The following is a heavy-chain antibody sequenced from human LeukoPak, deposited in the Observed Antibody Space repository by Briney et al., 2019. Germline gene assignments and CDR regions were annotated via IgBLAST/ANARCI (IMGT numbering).Heavy chain of an antibody. V-gene: IGHV4-59*01. D-gene: IGHD3-10*01. J-gene: IGHJ4*02. CDR1: GGSISSYY. CDR3: ARGSNYYGSGSPPPHDY. CDR2: IYYSGST. Sequence: SETLSLTCTVSGGSISSYYWSWIRQPPGKGLEWIGYIYYSGSTNYNPSLKSRVTISVDTSKNQFSLKLSPVPAADTAVYYCARGSNYYGSGSPPPHDYWGQGTLVSVSS.